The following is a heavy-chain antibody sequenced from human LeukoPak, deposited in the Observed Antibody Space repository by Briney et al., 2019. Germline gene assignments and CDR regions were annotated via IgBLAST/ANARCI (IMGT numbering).Heavy chain of an antibody. D-gene: IGHD3-3*01. CDR1: GGTFSSSA. Sequence: ASVKVSCKASGGTFSSSAISWVRQAPGEGLEWMGGIIPFFGTANYAQKFQGRVTITTDGSTSTAYMELSSLTSEDTAVYYCARETIPILASNHYFDNWGQGTLVTVSS. CDR3: ARETIPILASNHYFDN. CDR2: IIPFFGTA. J-gene: IGHJ4*02. V-gene: IGHV1-69*05.